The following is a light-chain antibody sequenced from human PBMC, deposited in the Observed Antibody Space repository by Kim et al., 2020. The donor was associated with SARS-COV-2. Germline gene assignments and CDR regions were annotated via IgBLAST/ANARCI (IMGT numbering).Light chain of an antibody. CDR2: RNN. CDR1: SSNIGSNT. Sequence: GQRVTISCSGRSSNIGSNTVNCYQQLSGTAPKLLTYRNNQRPSGVPDRFSGSKSGTSASLAISGLQSEDEADYYCAAWDDSLNDYVFGTGTKVTVL. J-gene: IGLJ1*01. V-gene: IGLV1-44*01. CDR3: AAWDDSLNDYV.